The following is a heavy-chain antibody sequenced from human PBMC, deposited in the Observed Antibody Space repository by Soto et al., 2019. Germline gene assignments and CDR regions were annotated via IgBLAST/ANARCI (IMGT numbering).Heavy chain of an antibody. J-gene: IGHJ5*02. CDR1: GFTFSSYS. V-gene: IGHV3-21*01. Sequence: GGSLRLSCAASGFTFSSYSMNWVRQAPGKGLEWVSSISSSSSYIYYADSVKGRFTISRDNAKNSLYLQMNSLRAEDTAVYYCARDESENNWFDPWGQGTLVTVSS. CDR2: ISSSSSYI. CDR3: ARDESENNWFDP.